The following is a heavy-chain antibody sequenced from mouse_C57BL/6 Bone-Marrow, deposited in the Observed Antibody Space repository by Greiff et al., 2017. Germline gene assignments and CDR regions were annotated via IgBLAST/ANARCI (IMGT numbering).Heavy chain of an antibody. V-gene: IGHV5-2*01. D-gene: IGHD2-4*01. Sequence: EVMLVESGGGLVQPGESLKLSCASNEYEFPSHDMSWVRKTPEQRLELVAAINSDGGSTYYTDPMERRFIISRDNTKKTLYLQMSSLRSEDTDLYYCARHKGYDYDWFAYWGQGTLVTVSA. CDR1: EYEFPSHD. J-gene: IGHJ3*01. CDR3: ARHKGYDYDWFAY. CDR2: INSDGGST.